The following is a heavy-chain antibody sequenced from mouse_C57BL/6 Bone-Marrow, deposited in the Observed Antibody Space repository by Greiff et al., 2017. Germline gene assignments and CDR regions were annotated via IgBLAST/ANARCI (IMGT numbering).Heavy chain of an antibody. V-gene: IGHV14-3*01. D-gene: IGHD1-1*01. CDR2: IDPANGNT. Sequence: VQLQQSVAELVRPGASVKLSCTASGFNIKNTYMHWVKQRPEQGLEWIGRIDPANGNTKYAPKFQGKATITADTSTNTAYLQLSSLTSEDTTIYYCARSYGSSYVDWYCDVWGTGTTVTVSS. CDR3: ARSYGSSYVDWYCDV. J-gene: IGHJ1*03. CDR1: GFNIKNTY.